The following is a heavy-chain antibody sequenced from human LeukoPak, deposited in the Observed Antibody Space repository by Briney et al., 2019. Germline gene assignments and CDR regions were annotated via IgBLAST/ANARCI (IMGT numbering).Heavy chain of an antibody. D-gene: IGHD3-16*01. CDR1: GFTLSSNY. J-gene: IGHJ4*02. CDR3: ARDSESVWGSYYFDY. Sequence: PGGSLRLSCVASGFTLSSNYMSWVRPAPGEGLGWVSVIFSGGSTYYADTVKGRFTISRDTSKNTLYLQMNTTRAEDTAVYDCARDSESVWGSYYFDYWGQGTLVTVSS. V-gene: IGHV3-66*02. CDR2: IFSGGST.